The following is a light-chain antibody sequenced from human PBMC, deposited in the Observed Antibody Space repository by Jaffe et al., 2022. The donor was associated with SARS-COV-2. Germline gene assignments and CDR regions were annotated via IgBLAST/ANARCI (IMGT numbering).Light chain of an antibody. CDR3: LQHNSYPHT. J-gene: IGKJ2*01. CDR2: RTS. V-gene: IGKV1-17*01. Sequence: DIQMTQSPSSLSASVGDRVTITCRASQGVGNDLGWYQQKPGKVPKRLIFRTSNLQSGVPSRFSGSGSGTEFTLTISSLQPEDFATYYCLQHNSYPHTFGQGTKLEIK. CDR1: QGVGND.